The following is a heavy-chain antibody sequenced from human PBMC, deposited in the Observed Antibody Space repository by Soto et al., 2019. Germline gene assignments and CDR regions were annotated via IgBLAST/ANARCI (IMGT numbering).Heavy chain of an antibody. J-gene: IGHJ3*02. CDR3: AVSNGXXXXXI. Sequence: QVQLVESGGGVVQPGRSLRLSCAASGFTFSSYAMHWVRQAPGKGPEWVAVISYDGSNKYYADSVKGRFTISRDNSKKTLYLQMNXXXXXXXXVYYCAVSNGXXXXXIWGQG. CDR1: GFTFSSYA. CDR2: ISYDGSNK. D-gene: IGHD3-10*01. V-gene: IGHV3-30-3*01.